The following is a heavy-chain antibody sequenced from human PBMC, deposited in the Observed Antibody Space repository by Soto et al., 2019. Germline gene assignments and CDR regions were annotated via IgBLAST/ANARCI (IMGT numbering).Heavy chain of an antibody. V-gene: IGHV3-30-3*01. CDR2: ISYDGSNK. CDR3: ARGSSWYTPGYYCYGMDV. Sequence: GGSLRLSCAASGFTFSSYAMHWVRQAPGKGLEWVAVISYDGSNKYYADSVKGRFTISRDNSKNTLYLQMNSLRAEDTAVYYCARGSSWYTPGYYCYGMDVWGQGTTVTVSS. J-gene: IGHJ6*02. D-gene: IGHD6-13*01. CDR1: GFTFSSYA.